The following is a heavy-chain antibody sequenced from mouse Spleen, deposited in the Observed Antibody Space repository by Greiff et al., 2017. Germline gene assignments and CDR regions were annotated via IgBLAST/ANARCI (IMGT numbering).Heavy chain of an antibody. Sequence: EVQLQQSGPELVKPGASVKISCKASGYSFTGYYMNWVKQSPEKSLEWIGEINPSTGGTTYNQKFKAKATLTVDKSSSTAYMQLKSLTSEDSAVYYCARDLYGKGAWFAYWGQGTLVTVSA. V-gene: IGHV1-42*01. CDR3: ARDLYGKGAWFAY. CDR2: INPSTGGT. CDR1: GYSFTGYY. J-gene: IGHJ3*01. D-gene: IGHD2-10*02.